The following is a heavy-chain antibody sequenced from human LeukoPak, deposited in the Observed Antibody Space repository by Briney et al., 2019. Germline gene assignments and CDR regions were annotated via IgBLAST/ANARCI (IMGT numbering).Heavy chain of an antibody. CDR1: GFTFSSYS. D-gene: IGHD1-26*01. CDR2: ISSSSSYI. CDR3: ASQLVGATGLDY. J-gene: IGHJ4*02. V-gene: IGHV3-21*01. Sequence: GGSLRLSCAASGFTFSSYSMNWVRQAPGKGLEWVSSISSSSSYIYYADSVKGRFTNSRDNAKNSLYLQMNSLRAEDTAVYYCASQLVGATGLDYWGQGTLVTVSS.